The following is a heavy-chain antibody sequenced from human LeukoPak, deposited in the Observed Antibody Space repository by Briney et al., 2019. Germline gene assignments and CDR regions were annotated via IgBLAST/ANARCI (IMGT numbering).Heavy chain of an antibody. CDR1: GFTFSSYA. CDR3: AIHLRDNWFDP. V-gene: IGHV3-23*01. J-gene: IGHJ5*02. CDR2: ISGSGGST. Sequence: GGSLRLSCAASGFTFSSYAMSWVRQAPGKGLAWVSAISGSGGSTYYADSVKGRFTISRDNSKNMLYLQMNSLRAEDTAVYYCAIHLRDNWFDPWGQGTLVTVSS.